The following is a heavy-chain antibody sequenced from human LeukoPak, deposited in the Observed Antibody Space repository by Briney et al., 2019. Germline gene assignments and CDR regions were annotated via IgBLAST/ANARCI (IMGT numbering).Heavy chain of an antibody. CDR2: IKQDGSEK. CDR3: ARDLVDGTHYFDY. D-gene: IGHD1-1*01. V-gene: IGHV3-7*01. J-gene: IGHJ4*02. Sequence: GGSLRLSCAASGFTFSNYWMSWVRQASGKGLEWVANIKQDGSEKYYVDSVKGRFTISRDNAKNSLYLQMNSLRAEDTAVYYCARDLVDGTHYFDYWGQGTLVTVSS. CDR1: GFTFSNYW.